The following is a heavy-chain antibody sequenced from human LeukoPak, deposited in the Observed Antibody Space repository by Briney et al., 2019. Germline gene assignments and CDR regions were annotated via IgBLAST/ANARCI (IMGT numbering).Heavy chain of an antibody. Sequence: PGGSLRLSCAASGFTFSSYGMHWFRQAPGKGLEWVAFIRYDGSNKYYADSVKGRFTISRDNSKNTLYLQMNSLRAEDTAVYYCAKDLKGYCSSTSCYTGIDYWDQGTLVTVSS. D-gene: IGHD2-2*02. V-gene: IGHV3-30*02. J-gene: IGHJ4*02. CDR3: AKDLKGYCSSTSCYTGIDY. CDR2: IRYDGSNK. CDR1: GFTFSSYG.